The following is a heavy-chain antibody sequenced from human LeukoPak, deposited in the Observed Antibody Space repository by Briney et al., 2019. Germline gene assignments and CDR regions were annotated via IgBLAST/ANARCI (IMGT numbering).Heavy chain of an antibody. J-gene: IGHJ4*02. D-gene: IGHD5-18*01. CDR2: IRYDGSNK. Sequence: PGGSLRLSCAASGFTFSSYGMHWVRQAPGKGLEWVAFIRYDGSNKYYADSVKGRFTISRDNSKNTLYLQMNSLRAEDTAVYYCAKALGYSYGYRGFPDYWGQGTLVTVSS. CDR3: AKALGYSYGYRGFPDY. V-gene: IGHV3-30*02. CDR1: GFTFSSYG.